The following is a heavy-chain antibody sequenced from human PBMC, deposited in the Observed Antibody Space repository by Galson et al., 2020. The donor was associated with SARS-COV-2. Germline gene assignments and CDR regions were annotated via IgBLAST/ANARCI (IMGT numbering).Heavy chain of an antibody. CDR3: ARGYPTFRYDFWGGYFFDF. J-gene: IGHJ4*02. CDR1: GFSVTTEGMG. Sequence: SGPTLVKPSQTLTLTCTLSGFSVTTEGMGVAWVRQPPGKALECLGFIYWDKDKRYSPSLESRLTITKDISKNQVVLTMTNMDPVDTGTYYCARGYPTFRYDFWGGYFFDFWGQGIQVTVSS. CDR2: IYWDKDK. D-gene: IGHD3-3*01. V-gene: IGHV2-5*02.